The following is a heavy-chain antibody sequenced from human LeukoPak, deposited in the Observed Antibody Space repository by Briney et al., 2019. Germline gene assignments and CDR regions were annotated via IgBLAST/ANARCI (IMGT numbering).Heavy chain of an antibody. CDR3: AKHPGVVPAANDY. CDR2: ISGSGGST. CDR1: GFTFSSYA. V-gene: IGHV3-23*01. Sequence: GGSLRLSCAASGFTFSSYAMSWARPAPGKGLEWVSAISGSGGSTYYADSVKGRFTISRDTSKNTLYLQMNSLRAEDTAVYYCAKHPGVVPAANDYWGQGTLVTVSS. D-gene: IGHD2-2*01. J-gene: IGHJ4*02.